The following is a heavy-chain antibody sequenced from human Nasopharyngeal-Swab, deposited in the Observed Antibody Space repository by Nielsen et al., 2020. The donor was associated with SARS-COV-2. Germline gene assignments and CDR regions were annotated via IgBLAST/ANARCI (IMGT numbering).Heavy chain of an antibody. CDR1: GFTFSSYA. CDR2: ISGSGGST. V-gene: IGHV3-23*01. J-gene: IGHJ6*02. CDR3: AKDGGLTTFRYYYYDGRDV. Sequence: GESLKISCAASGFTFSSYAMSWVRQAPGKGPEWVSAISGSGGSTYYADSVKGRFTISRDNSKNTLYLQMNSLRAEDTAVYYCAKDGGLTTFRYYYYDGRDVWGQGTTVTVSS. D-gene: IGHD4/OR15-4a*01.